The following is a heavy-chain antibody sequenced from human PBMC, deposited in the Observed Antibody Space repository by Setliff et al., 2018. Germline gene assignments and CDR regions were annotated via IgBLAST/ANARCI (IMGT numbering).Heavy chain of an antibody. V-gene: IGHV3-23*01. J-gene: IGHJ5*02. D-gene: IGHD2-21*02. Sequence: GGSLRLSCAASGFTFSSNAMTWVRQAPGKGLEWVSAISSSGGSTFYADSVKGRFTISRDKSKNTLYLQMNSLRAEDTAVYYCARGYCGDCYSYLGSWGQGTLVTVSS. CDR3: ARGYCGDCYSYLGS. CDR2: ISSSGGST. CDR1: GFTFSSNA.